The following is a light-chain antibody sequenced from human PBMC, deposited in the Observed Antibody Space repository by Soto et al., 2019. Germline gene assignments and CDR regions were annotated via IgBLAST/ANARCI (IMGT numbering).Light chain of an antibody. CDR1: SSDIGGYNY. V-gene: IGLV2-14*01. J-gene: IGLJ1*01. CDR2: EVS. Sequence: QSVLTQPASVSGSPGQSINISSTGTSSDIGGYNYVSWYQQHPGKAPKLMIYEVSNRPSGVSNRFSGSKSGNTASLTISGLQAEDEADYYCSSYTSSSTPYVFGTGTKLTVL. CDR3: SSYTSSSTPYV.